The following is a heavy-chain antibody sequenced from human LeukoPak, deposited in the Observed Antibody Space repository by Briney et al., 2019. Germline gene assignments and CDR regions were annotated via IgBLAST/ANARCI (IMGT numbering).Heavy chain of an antibody. D-gene: IGHD3-9*01. CDR2: IIRIFGTA. V-gene: IGHV1-69*01. CDR3: AIHYRSVRYFDWFLSSYGMAV. Sequence: SVKVSCKASGGSFSSYAISWLRQAPGQGLEWMGGIIRIFGTANYAQKFQGRVTITADESTSTAYMELSSLKASDTAMYYCAIHYRSVRYFDWFLSSYGMAVWGQRTTVTVSS. CDR1: GGSFSSYA. J-gene: IGHJ6*02.